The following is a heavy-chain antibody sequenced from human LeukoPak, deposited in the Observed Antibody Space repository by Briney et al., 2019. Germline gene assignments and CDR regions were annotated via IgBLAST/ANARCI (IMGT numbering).Heavy chain of an antibody. J-gene: IGHJ4*02. Sequence: VGSLRLSCAASGFTFSGSAMHGVRQASGKGLEWVVRIRSKANSYATAYAASVKGRFTISRDDSKNTAYLQMNSLKTEDTAVYYCMVPRIVGATKGYYWGQGTLVTVSS. V-gene: IGHV3-73*01. CDR1: GFTFSGSA. CDR2: IRSKANSYAT. CDR3: MVPRIVGATKGYY. D-gene: IGHD1-26*01.